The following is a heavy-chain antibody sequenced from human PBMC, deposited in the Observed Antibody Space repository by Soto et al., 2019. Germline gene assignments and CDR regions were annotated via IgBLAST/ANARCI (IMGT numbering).Heavy chain of an antibody. V-gene: IGHV3-30*03. CDR1: GLAFKDYG. J-gene: IGHJ4*02. CDR2: ISVDGGWKK. CDR3: VTTMGLAARPADS. D-gene: IGHD6-6*01. Sequence: QVQLVESGGGVVQPGRSLRLSCAASGLAFKDYGMHWVRQAPGKGLEWVAGISVDGGWKKIYADSVKGRFTISRDDSQNTLYLQVGSLRAEDTAIYYCVTTMGLAARPADSWGQGTLVTVSS.